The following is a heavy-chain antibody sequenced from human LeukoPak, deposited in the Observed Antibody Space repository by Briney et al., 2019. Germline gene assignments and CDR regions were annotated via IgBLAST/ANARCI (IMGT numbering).Heavy chain of an antibody. CDR2: IYYSGST. V-gene: IGHV4-39*01. D-gene: IGHD3/OR15-3a*01. CDR3: ARQTGSGLFILP. CDR1: GFTVSSNY. Sequence: PGGSLRLSCAASGFTVSSNYMSWIRQPPGKGLEWIGSIYYSGSTYYNPSLKSRVTISVDTSKNQFSLKLTSVTAAGTAVYYCARQTGSGLFILPGGQGTLVTVSS. J-gene: IGHJ4*02.